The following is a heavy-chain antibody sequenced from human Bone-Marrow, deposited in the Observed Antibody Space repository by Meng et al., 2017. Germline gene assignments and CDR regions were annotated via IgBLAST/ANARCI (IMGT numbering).Heavy chain of an antibody. Sequence: GESLKISCAASGFIFSSYALHWVRQAPGKGLEWVSVIYSGGSTYYADSVKGRFTISRDNSKNTLYLQMNSLRAEDTAVYYCARDGRYYYDSSGYYLNWGQGTLVTVSS. D-gene: IGHD3-22*01. CDR1: GFIFSSYA. CDR2: IYSGGST. V-gene: IGHV3-66*02. J-gene: IGHJ4*02. CDR3: ARDGRYYYDSSGYYLN.